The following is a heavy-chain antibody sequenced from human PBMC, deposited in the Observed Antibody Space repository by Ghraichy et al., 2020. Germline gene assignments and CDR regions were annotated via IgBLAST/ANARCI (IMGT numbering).Heavy chain of an antibody. CDR3: ATTVTLGFDYYYYGMDV. V-gene: IGHV3-23*01. Sequence: GGSLRLSCAASGFTFSSYAMSWVRQAPGKGLEWVSAISGSGGSTYYADSVKGRFTISRDNSKNTLYLQMNSLRAEDTAVYYCATTVTLGFDYYYYGMDVWGHGTTVTVSS. CDR2: ISGSGGST. CDR1: GFTFSSYA. D-gene: IGHD4-17*01. J-gene: IGHJ6*02.